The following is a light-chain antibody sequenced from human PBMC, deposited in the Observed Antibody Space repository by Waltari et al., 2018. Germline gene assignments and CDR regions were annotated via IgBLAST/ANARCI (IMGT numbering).Light chain of an antibody. V-gene: IGKV3-11*01. J-gene: IGKJ4*01. CDR3: QQRSNWPLT. CDR2: DAS. Sequence: EIVLTQSPATLSLSPGERAPISCRASQSVSSYLAWYQQRPGQAPRLLIYDASNRATGIPARFSGSGSETDFTLTISSLEPEDFAVYYCQQRSNWPLTFGGGTKVEIK. CDR1: QSVSSY.